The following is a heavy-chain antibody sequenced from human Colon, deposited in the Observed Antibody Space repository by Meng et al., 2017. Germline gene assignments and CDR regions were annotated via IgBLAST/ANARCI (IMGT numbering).Heavy chain of an antibody. CDR2: INTYTGNP. Sequence: QVQLVQSGFELKKPGASGKVSCKASGSTFTSYAMNWVRQAPGQGLEWMGWINTYTGNPTYAQGFTGRFVFSLDTSVSAAYLQISSLKAEDTAVYYCATIAAAGIAYWGQGTLVTVSS. CDR1: GSTFTSYA. CDR3: ATIAAAGIAY. V-gene: IGHV7-4-1*02. J-gene: IGHJ4*02. D-gene: IGHD6-13*01.